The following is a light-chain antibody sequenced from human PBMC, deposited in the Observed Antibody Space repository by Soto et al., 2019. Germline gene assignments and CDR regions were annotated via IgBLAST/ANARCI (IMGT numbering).Light chain of an antibody. J-gene: IGKJ1*01. V-gene: IGKV3-15*01. CDR3: QQYNNWPRT. CDR2: DTS. Sequence: EIVLPQSPATLSASPGERATLSCRASQSVNSNLVWYQQKSGQAPRLLIFDTSTRATGIPDRFSGSGYGTEFTLTISSLQSEDFAVYYCQQYNNWPRTFGQGTKVDIK. CDR1: QSVNSN.